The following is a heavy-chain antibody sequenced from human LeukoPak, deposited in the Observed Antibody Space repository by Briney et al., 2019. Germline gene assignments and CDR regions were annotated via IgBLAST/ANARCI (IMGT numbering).Heavy chain of an antibody. J-gene: IGHJ6*02. CDR2: IYYSGST. D-gene: IGHD1-26*01. V-gene: IGHV4-59*01. CDR1: GGSISNYY. CDR3: ARVGGTNYYYYGMDV. Sequence: SETLSLTCTVSGGSISNYYWSCIRQPPGKGLEWIGYIYYSGSTTYNPSLKSRVNISVDTSKNQFSLKLSSVTAAETAVYYCARVGGTNYYYYGMDVWGQGTTVTVSS.